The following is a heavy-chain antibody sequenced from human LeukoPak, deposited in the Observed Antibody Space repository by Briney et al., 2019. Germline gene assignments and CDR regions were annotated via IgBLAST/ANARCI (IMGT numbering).Heavy chain of an antibody. CDR2: ISSSSSYI. CDR3: ARGIGFWSGYYVDY. CDR1: GFTFSSYT. V-gene: IGHV3-21*01. Sequence: PGGSLRLSCAASGFTFSSYTMNWVRPAPGKGLEWVSSISSSSSYIYYADSVKGRFTISRDNAKNSLYLQMNSLRAEDTAVYYCARGIGFWSGYYVDYWGQGTLATVSS. J-gene: IGHJ4*02. D-gene: IGHD3-3*01.